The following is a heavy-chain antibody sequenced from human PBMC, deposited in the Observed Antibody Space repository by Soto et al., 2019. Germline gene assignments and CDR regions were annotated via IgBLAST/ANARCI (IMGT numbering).Heavy chain of an antibody. J-gene: IGHJ5*02. V-gene: IGHV4-38-2*01. D-gene: IGHD2-2*01. CDR1: GYSITSGYY. CDR2: IHHTGGT. Sequence: SETLSLTCAVSGYSITSGYYWGWIRQPPGKGLEWMGTIHHTGGTYYNPSLKSRVSMSIDTSKNQFSLRLSSVTAADTAVHYCARVGPDCNSVSCIWGRWLDPWGQGTLVTVSS. CDR3: ARVGPDCNSVSCIWGRWLDP.